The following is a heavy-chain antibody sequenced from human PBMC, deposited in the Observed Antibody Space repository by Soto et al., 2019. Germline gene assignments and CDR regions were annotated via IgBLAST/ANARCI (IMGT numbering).Heavy chain of an antibody. CDR1: GFTFSDYY. CDR2: ISSSGSTI. V-gene: IGHV3-11*01. CDR3: ARAVAGTSAYYYHFYYMDV. D-gene: IGHD6-19*01. J-gene: IGHJ6*03. Sequence: QVQLVESGGGLVKPGGFLRLSCAASGFTFSDYYMSWIRQAPGKGLEWVSYISSSGSTIYYADSVKGRFTISRDNAKNSLYLQMNSLRAEDTAVYYCARAVAGTSAYYYHFYYMDVWGKGTTVTVSS.